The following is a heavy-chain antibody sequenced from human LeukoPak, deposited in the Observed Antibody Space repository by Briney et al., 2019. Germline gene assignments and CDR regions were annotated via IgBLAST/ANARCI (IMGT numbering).Heavy chain of an antibody. CDR3: GREILEPGKTLTY. V-gene: IGHV3-21*01. J-gene: IGHJ4*02. CDR2: ISSSSSYI. Sequence: GGSLRLSCAAPGFTFSSYSMNWVRQAPGKGLEWVSSISSSSSYIYYAGSVKGRFTISRDNAKNSLYLQMNSLRAEDTAVYYCGREILEPGKTLTYWGQGSLITVSS. D-gene: IGHD1-14*01. CDR1: GFTFSSYS.